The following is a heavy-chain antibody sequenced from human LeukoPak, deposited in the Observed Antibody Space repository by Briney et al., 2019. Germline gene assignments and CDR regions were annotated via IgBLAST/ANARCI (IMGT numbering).Heavy chain of an antibody. Sequence: GGSLRLSCAASGFTFDNYAMHWVRQAPGKGLEWVSGISWNSGIIGYADSVKGRFTISRDNAKNSLYLQMNSLRAEDTAVYYCARDQVYAFWSGRFDYYYYYMDVWGKGTTVTVSS. CDR3: ARDQVYAFWSGRFDYYYYYMDV. CDR1: GFTFDNYA. CDR2: ISWNSGII. D-gene: IGHD3-3*01. J-gene: IGHJ6*03. V-gene: IGHV3-9*01.